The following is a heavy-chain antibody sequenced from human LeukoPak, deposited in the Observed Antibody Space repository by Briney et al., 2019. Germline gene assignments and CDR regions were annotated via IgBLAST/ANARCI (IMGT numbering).Heavy chain of an antibody. CDR1: GFTFSSYS. V-gene: IGHV3-21*01. D-gene: IGHD3-10*01. J-gene: IGHJ4*02. CDR2: ISTSSSYI. CDR3: ATDSYVSGSYYRLFY. Sequence: GGSLRLSCAASGFTFSSYSMNWVRQAPGKGLEWVSSISTSSSYIYYADSVKGRFTISRDNAKNTLYLQMNNLRAEDTAIYYCATDSYVSGSYYRLFYWGQGTLVTVSS.